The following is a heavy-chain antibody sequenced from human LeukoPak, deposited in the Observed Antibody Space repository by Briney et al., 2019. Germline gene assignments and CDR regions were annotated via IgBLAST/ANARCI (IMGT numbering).Heavy chain of an antibody. D-gene: IGHD3-22*01. CDR1: GYTFTGYY. CDR2: INPNSGGT. V-gene: IGHV1-2*02. J-gene: IGHJ4*02. Sequence: ASVKVSCKASGYTFTGYYMHWVRQAPGQGLEWMGWINPNSGGTNYAQKFQGRVTMTRDTSISTAYMELSRLRSDDTAVYYCARGYLTEGPYDSSGCLDYWGQGTLVTVSS. CDR3: ARGYLTEGPYDSSGCLDY.